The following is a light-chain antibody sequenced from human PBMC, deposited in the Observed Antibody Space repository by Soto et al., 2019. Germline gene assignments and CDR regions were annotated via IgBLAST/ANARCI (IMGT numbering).Light chain of an antibody. J-gene: IGKJ2*01. CDR1: QSVSSY. CDR2: DAS. Sequence: EIVLTQSPATLSLSPGERATLSCRASQSVSSYLAWYQQKPGQAPRLLIYDASNKATGIPARFSGSGSGTDFTLTISGLDPEDFAVYYCQQRSNWPPYTFGQGTKLEIK. CDR3: QQRSNWPPYT. V-gene: IGKV3-11*01.